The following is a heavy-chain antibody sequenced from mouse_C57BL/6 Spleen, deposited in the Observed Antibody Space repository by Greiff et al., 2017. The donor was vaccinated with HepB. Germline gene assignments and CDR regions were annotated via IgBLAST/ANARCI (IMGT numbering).Heavy chain of an antibody. CDR3: ARFPITTVPHWYFDV. D-gene: IGHD1-1*01. CDR2: INPYNGGT. Sequence: EVQLQQSGPVLVKPGASVKMSCKASGYTFTDYYMNWVKQSHGKSLEWIGVINPYNGGTSYNQKFKGKATLTVDKSSSTAYMELNSLTSEDSAVYYCARFPITTVPHWYFDVWGTGTTVTVSS. J-gene: IGHJ1*03. CDR1: GYTFTDYY. V-gene: IGHV1-19*01.